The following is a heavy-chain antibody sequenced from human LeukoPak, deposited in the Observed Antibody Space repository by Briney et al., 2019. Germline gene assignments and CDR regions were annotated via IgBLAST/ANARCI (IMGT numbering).Heavy chain of an antibody. J-gene: IGHJ3*02. Sequence: PGGSLRLSCAASGFTVRSNYMSWVRQAPGKGPEWVSVIYSGGSTYYADSVKGRFTLSRDNSKNTVYLQMNSLRAEDTAVYYCARSDSEQWLISGAFDIWGQGTMVTVSS. CDR3: ARSDSEQWLISGAFDI. CDR2: IYSGGST. D-gene: IGHD6-19*01. CDR1: GFTVRSNY. V-gene: IGHV3-53*01.